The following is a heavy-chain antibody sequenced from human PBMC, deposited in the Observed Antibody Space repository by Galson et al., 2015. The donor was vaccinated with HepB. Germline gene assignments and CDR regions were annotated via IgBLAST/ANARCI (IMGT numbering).Heavy chain of an antibody. V-gene: IGHV3-30-3*01. CDR2: ISYDGSNK. CDR3: ARDQRDILTGHLTGIGAMRADFGYYYYYGMDV. D-gene: IGHD3-9*01. Sequence: SLRLSCAASGFTFSSYAMHWVRQAPGKGLEWVAVISYDGSNKYYADSVKGRFTISRDNSKNTLYLQMNSLRAEDTAVYYCARDQRDILTGHLTGIGAMRADFGYYYYYGMDVWGQGTTVTASS. J-gene: IGHJ6*02. CDR1: GFTFSSYA.